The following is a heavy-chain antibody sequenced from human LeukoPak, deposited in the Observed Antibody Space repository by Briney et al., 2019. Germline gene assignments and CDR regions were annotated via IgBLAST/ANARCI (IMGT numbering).Heavy chain of an antibody. CDR3: ARDTTYYDTLTGYSHAFDI. Sequence: SETLSLTCAVYGGSFSGYYWSWIRQPPGKGLEWIGEINHSGSTNYNPSLKSRVIISVDTSKNQFSLKLSSVTAADTAVYYCARDTTYYDTLTGYSHAFDIWGQGTMVTVSS. D-gene: IGHD3-9*01. J-gene: IGHJ3*02. V-gene: IGHV4-34*01. CDR1: GGSFSGYY. CDR2: INHSGST.